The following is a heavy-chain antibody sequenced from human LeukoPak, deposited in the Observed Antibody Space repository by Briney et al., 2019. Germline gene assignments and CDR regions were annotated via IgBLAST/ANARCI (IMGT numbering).Heavy chain of an antibody. J-gene: IGHJ5*02. V-gene: IGHV3-21*01. CDR2: ISTSSSYI. CDR3: ARGADGVSSNSRGWFDP. D-gene: IGHD2-15*01. Sequence: GGSLRLSCAASGFTFNRYNMNWVCQAPGKGMEWVSSISTSSSYIYYADSVRGRSTISRDNAKNSLYLQMNSLRAEDTAVYSCARGADGVSSNSRGWFDPWGQGTLVTVSS. CDR1: GFTFNRYN.